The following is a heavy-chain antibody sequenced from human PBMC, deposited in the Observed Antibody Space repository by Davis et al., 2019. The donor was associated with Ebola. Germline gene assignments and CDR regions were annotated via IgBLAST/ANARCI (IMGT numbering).Heavy chain of an antibody. CDR1: GNSFSSHW. CDR2: ISPGDSHT. J-gene: IGHJ6*02. D-gene: IGHD2-21*02. CDR3: ARPGDPYYYYGLAV. Sequence: KVSCKDSGNSFSSHWIVWVRQMPGKGLEYMGMISPGDSHTNYNPSFQGHVIMSADKSTRTAYLQWNSLKASDSAIYYCARPGDPYYYYGLAVWGPGTTVTVSS. V-gene: IGHV5-51*01.